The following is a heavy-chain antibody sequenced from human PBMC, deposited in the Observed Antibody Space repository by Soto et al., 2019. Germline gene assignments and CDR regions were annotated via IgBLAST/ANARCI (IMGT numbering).Heavy chain of an antibody. CDR2: ISAYNGNT. D-gene: IGHD6-6*01. J-gene: IGHJ4*02. CDR1: GYTFTSYG. CDR3: ARGSSIAARRRAFDY. Sequence: ASVKFSCKASGYTFTSYGISWVRQAPGQGLEWMGWISAYNGNTNYAQKLQGRVTMTTDTSTSTAYMELRSLRSNDTAVYYCARGSSIAARRRAFDYWGQGTLVTVSS. V-gene: IGHV1-18*01.